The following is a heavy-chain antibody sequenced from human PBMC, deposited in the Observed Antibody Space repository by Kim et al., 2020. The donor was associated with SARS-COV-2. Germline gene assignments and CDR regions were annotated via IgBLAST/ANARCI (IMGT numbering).Heavy chain of an antibody. CDR2: IIPLLGTT. Sequence: SVKVSCKASRVTFTNYALSWVRQAPGHGLEWMGEIIPLLGTTTYAQKFQGRVTITADETTNTAYMELNNLRYEEAAVYFCARGDQHLVHRGYSFDYWGQ. CDR3: ARGDQHLVHRGYSFDY. D-gene: IGHD2-15*01. J-gene: IGHJ4*02. V-gene: IGHV1-69*13. CDR1: RVTFTNYA.